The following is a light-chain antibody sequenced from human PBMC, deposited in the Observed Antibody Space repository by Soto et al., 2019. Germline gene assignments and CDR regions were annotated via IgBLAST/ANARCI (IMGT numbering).Light chain of an antibody. V-gene: IGKV2-28*01. CDR3: MQALQTPYT. CDR2: LGS. J-gene: IGKJ2*01. CDR1: QSLLRSNGYSS. Sequence: DIVMTQSPLSLPVTPGEPASISCRSSQSLLRSNGYSSLDWYMQKPGQSPQLLIYLGSDWVSGVADRFSASASGTYFTLKISRVETEDVETYYCMQALQTPYTFGQGNKLEI.